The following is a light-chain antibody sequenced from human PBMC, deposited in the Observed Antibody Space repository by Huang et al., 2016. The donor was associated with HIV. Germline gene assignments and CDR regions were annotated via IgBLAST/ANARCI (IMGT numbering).Light chain of an antibody. CDR1: QDIGTS. V-gene: IGKV1-9*01. CDR2: GAS. Sequence: IHLTQSPSSLSASVGDRVIIACRASQDIGTSLAWYKQKPGTAPKRLIIGASTLQTGAPSRFSGDVSGSIFTLTITNLQPEDFATYYCQQLNSYPVTFGGGTRVE. J-gene: IGKJ4*01. CDR3: QQLNSYPVT.